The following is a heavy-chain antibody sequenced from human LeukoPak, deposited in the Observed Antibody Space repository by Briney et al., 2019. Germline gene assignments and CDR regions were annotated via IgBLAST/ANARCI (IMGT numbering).Heavy chain of an antibody. Sequence: ASVKVSCKASGGTFSNYAISWVRQAPGQGLEWMGGIIPIFGTANYAQKFQGRVTITTDESTSTAYMELSSLRSEDTAVYYCASRLAAAGNAFDIWGQGTMVTVSS. CDR2: IIPIFGTA. D-gene: IGHD6-13*01. J-gene: IGHJ3*02. CDR1: GGTFSNYA. CDR3: ASRLAAAGNAFDI. V-gene: IGHV1-69*05.